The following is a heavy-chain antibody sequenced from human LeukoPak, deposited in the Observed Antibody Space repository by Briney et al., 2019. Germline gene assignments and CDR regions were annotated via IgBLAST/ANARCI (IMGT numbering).Heavy chain of an antibody. V-gene: IGHV3-7*01. CDR3: ARDDRGSFGY. CDR1: GFTFSSSW. J-gene: IGHJ4*02. D-gene: IGHD1-26*01. CDR2: IKQDGGQK. Sequence: PGGSLRLSCAASGFTFSSSWMNWVRQAPGKGLEWVANIKQDGGQKYYADSVKGRFTISRDNAKNSLYLQMNSLRAEDTAVYYCARDDRGSFGYWGQGTLVTVSS.